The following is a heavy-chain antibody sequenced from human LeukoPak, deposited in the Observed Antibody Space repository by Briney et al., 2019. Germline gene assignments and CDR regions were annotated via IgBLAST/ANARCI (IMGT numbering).Heavy chain of an antibody. V-gene: IGHV3-23*01. CDR1: GFTFNTYT. CDR2: ISNSGGST. CDR3: ATDLIHYYASGAKT. Sequence: GESLRLSCAASGFTFNTYTMYWVRQAPGKGLEWVSGISNSGGSTYYADSVKGRFTISRDNSKNTLYLQMNSLRAEDTAVYYCATDLIHYYASGAKTWGQGTLVTVSS. J-gene: IGHJ5*02. D-gene: IGHD3-10*01.